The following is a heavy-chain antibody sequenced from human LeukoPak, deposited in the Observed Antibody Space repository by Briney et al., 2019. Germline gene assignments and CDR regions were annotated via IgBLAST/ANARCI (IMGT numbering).Heavy chain of an antibody. J-gene: IGHJ3*02. D-gene: IGHD1-26*01. CDR3: ARERDYSGSYWGRRGSAFDI. CDR1: GYTFTSYG. CDR2: INAGNGNT. Sequence: ASVKVSCKASGYTFTSYGISWVRQAPGQGLEWMGWINAGNGNTKYSQEFQGRVTITRDTSASTAYMELSSLRSEDMAVYYCARERDYSGSYWGRRGSAFDIWGQGTMVTVSS. V-gene: IGHV1-3*03.